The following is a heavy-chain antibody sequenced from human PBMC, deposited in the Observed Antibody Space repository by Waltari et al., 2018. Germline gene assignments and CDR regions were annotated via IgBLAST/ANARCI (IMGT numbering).Heavy chain of an antibody. V-gene: IGHV3-21*01. CDR3: AREYGGNSAVYFDY. Sequence: EVQLVESGGGLVKPGGSLRLSCAASGFTFSSYSMTWVRQAPGKGLEWVSSISSSSSYIDYADSVKGRFTISRDNAKNSLYLQMNSLRAEDTAVYYCAREYGGNSAVYFDYWGQGTLVTVSS. D-gene: IGHD2-21*02. J-gene: IGHJ4*02. CDR1: GFTFSSYS. CDR2: ISSSSSYI.